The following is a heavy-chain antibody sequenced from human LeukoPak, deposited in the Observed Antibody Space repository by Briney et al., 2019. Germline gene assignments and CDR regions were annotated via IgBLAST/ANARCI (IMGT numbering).Heavy chain of an antibody. CDR1: GGTFTSYA. CDR2: IIPLLGVA. V-gene: IGHV1-69*04. J-gene: IGHJ6*02. CDR3: ARGRRGPGIGDYYYGMDV. D-gene: IGHD1-1*01. Sequence: SSGKVSCKASGGTFTSYAISWVRQAPGQGLEWMGRIIPLLGVANYAQKFQGRVTITADKSTSTAYMELSSLRSEDTAVYYCARGRRGPGIGDYYYGMDVWGQGTTVTASS.